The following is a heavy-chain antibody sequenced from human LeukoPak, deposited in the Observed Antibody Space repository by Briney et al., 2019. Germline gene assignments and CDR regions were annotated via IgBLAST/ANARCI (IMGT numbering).Heavy chain of an antibody. CDR2: IYYSGST. CDR1: GGSISSYY. J-gene: IGHJ5*02. Sequence: PSETLSLTCTVSGGSISSYYWSWIRQPPGKGLEWIGYIYYSGSTNYNPSLKSRVTISVDTSKNQFSLKLSSVTAADTAVYYCARGLTDIVVVPAAPGDWFDPWGQGTLVTVSS. V-gene: IGHV4-59*12. D-gene: IGHD2-2*01. CDR3: ARGLTDIVVVPAAPGDWFDP.